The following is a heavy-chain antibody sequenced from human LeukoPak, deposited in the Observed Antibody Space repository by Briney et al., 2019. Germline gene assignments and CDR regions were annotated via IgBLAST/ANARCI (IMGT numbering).Heavy chain of an antibody. CDR1: GGTFSSYA. D-gene: IGHD5-24*01. Sequence: SVKVSCRASGGTFSSYAISWVRQAPGQGLEWMGGIIPIFGTANYAQKFQGRVTITADESTSTAYMELSSLRSEDTAVYYCARESRDGYNYFDYWGQGTLVTVSS. J-gene: IGHJ4*02. V-gene: IGHV1-69*13. CDR3: ARESRDGYNYFDY. CDR2: IIPIFGTA.